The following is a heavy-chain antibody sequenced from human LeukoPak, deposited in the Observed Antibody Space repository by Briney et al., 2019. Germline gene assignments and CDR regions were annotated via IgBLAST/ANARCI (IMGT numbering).Heavy chain of an antibody. V-gene: IGHV3-7*01. Sequence: GGSLRLSCAASGSTFSSYWMTWVRQAPGKGLECVANIKGDGSEEYYVDSVKGRFSISRDNAKNSLHLQMNSLRAEDTAVYYCARDWLAGNPYHAFDLWGKGTMVTVSS. CDR1: GSTFSSYW. CDR3: ARDWLAGNPYHAFDL. CDR2: IKGDGSEE. J-gene: IGHJ3*01. D-gene: IGHD3-22*01.